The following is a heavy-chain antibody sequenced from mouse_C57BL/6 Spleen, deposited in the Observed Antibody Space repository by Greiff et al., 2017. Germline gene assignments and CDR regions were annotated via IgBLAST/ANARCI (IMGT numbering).Heavy chain of an antibody. V-gene: IGHV1-18*01. CDR3: ARRSNYVYFDV. D-gene: IGHD2-5*01. Sequence: EVQLQQSGPELVKPGASVTIPCKASGYTFTDYNMDWVKQSHGKSLEWIGDINPNNGGTIYNQKFKGKATLTVDKSSSTAYMERRSLTSEDTAVYYCARRSNYVYFDVWGTGTTVTVSS. CDR1: GYTFTDYN. CDR2: INPNNGGT. J-gene: IGHJ1*03.